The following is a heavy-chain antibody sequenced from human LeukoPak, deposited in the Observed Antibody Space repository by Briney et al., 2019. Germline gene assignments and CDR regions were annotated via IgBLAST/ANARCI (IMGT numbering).Heavy chain of an antibody. D-gene: IGHD2-2*01. CDR1: GFSFSIYS. V-gene: IGHV3-21*01. Sequence: GGSLRLSCAASGFSFSIYSVSWVRQAPGKGLEWVSFISRSSSDIYHADSVKGRFTISRDNAKNSLYLQMNSLRAEDTAVYYCARDLPAAVDWGQGTLVTVSS. CDR3: ARDLPAAVD. J-gene: IGHJ4*02. CDR2: ISRSSSDI.